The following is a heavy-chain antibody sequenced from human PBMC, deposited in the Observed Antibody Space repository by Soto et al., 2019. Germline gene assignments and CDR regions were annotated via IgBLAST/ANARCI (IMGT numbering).Heavy chain of an antibody. D-gene: IGHD6-13*01. V-gene: IGHV4-39*01. CDR3: ARHLSGRNLFGYSSSWPYYFDY. CDR1: GGSIANNNYF. Sequence: PSETLSLTCTVSGGSIANNNYFWGWIRQPPGKGLEWIGSIYYSGSTYYNPSLKSRVTISVDTSKNQFSLKLSSVTAADTAVYYCARHLSGRNLFGYSSSWPYYFDYWGQGTLVTVSS. J-gene: IGHJ4*02. CDR2: IYYSGST.